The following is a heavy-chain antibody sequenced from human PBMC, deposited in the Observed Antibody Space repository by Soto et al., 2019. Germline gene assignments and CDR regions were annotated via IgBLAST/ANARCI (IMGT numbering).Heavy chain of an antibody. D-gene: IGHD2-21*02. J-gene: IGHJ4*02. V-gene: IGHV1-69*13. Sequence: ASVKVSCKASGGTFSSYAISWVRQAPGQGLEWMGGIIPIFGTANYAQKFQGRVTITADESTSTAYMELSSLRSEDTAVYYCARCGGDCYSQYYFDYWGQGTLVTVSS. CDR1: GGTFSSYA. CDR3: ARCGGDCYSQYYFDY. CDR2: IIPIFGTA.